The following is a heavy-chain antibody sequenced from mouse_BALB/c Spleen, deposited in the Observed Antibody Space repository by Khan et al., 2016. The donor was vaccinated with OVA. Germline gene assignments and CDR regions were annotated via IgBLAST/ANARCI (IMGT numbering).Heavy chain of an antibody. CDR1: GYIFTNYG. CDR2: IYINTGEP. V-gene: IGHV9-3-1*01. J-gene: IGHJ4*01. Sequence: QIQLVQSGPDLKKPGETVKISCKASGYIFTNYGINWVKQAPGKGLKWMGWIYINTGEPTYVDDFKGRFAFSLETSASTAYLQINHLKNEDTATYFCARGERRSMDYWGQGTSVTVSS. CDR3: ARGERRSMDY.